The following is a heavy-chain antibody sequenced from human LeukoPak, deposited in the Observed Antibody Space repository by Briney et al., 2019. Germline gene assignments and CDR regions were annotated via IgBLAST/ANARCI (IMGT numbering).Heavy chain of an antibody. Sequence: GGSLTLSCAASGFTFSSYNMKWVRQAPGKGLEWVSSIGRSSSYIHYAESVRGRFTISRDNAKNSLYMQMNSLRAEDTALYYCPREAQERYYIDYWGEGTLAPVSS. CDR2: IGRSSSYI. CDR1: GFTFSSYN. J-gene: IGHJ4*02. D-gene: IGHD7-27*01. CDR3: PREAQERYYIDY. V-gene: IGHV3-21*01.